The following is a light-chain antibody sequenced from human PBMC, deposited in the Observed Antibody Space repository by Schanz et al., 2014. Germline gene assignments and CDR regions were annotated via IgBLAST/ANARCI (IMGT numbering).Light chain of an antibody. J-gene: IGKJ1*01. CDR3: QQFHNSPWT. V-gene: IGKV3-20*01. Sequence: EIVLTQSPGTLSLSPGERATLSCRASQSVDSRYLAWYQQKPGQAPKVLIFRASSRASGIPDRFSGSGSGTDFTLTISRLEPEDFAVYYCQQFHNSPWTFGQGT. CDR2: RAS. CDR1: QSVDSRY.